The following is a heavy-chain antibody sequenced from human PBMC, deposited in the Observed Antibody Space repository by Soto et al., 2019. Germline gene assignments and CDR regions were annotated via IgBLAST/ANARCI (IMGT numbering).Heavy chain of an antibody. J-gene: IGHJ6*02. CDR3: ARAAFIVVVPAARYGMDV. V-gene: IGHV3-48*03. Sequence: GGSLRLSCAASGFTFSSYEMNWVRQAPGKGLEWVSYISSSGSTIYYADSVKGRFTISRDNAKNSLYLQINSLRAEDTAVYYCARAAFIVVVPAARYGMDVWGQGTTVTVS. CDR2: ISSSGSTI. D-gene: IGHD2-2*01. CDR1: GFTFSSYE.